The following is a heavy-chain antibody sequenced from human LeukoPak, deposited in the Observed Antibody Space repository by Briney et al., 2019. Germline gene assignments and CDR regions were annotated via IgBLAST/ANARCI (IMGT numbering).Heavy chain of an antibody. J-gene: IGHJ4*02. CDR3: AKEGVRGVIAS. CDR1: GFTFTTYG. D-gene: IGHD3-10*01. V-gene: IGHV3-43D*03. CDR2: ISWDGGST. Sequence: PGGSLRLSCAASGFTFTTYGMIWVRQAPGRGLEWFSLISWDGGSTYYADSVKGRFTISRDNSKNSLYLQMNSLRAEDTALYYCAKEGVRGVIASWGQGTLVTVSS.